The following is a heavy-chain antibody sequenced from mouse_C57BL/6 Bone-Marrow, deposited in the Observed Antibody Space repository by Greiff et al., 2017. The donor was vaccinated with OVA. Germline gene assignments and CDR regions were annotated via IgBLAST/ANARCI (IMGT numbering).Heavy chain of an antibody. V-gene: IGHV5-12*01. J-gene: IGHJ2*01. CDR1: GFTFSDYY. Sequence: DVKLVESGGGLVQPGGSLKLSCAASGFTFSDYYMYWVRQTPEKRLEWVAYISTGGGSTYYPDTVKGRFTISRDNAKNTLYLQMSRLKSEDTAMYYCARHGYYLRFLDYWGQGTTLTVSS. CDR2: ISTGGGST. CDR3: ARHGYYLRFLDY. D-gene: IGHD2-3*01.